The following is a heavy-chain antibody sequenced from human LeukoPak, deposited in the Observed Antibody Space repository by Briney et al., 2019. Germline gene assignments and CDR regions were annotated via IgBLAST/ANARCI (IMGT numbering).Heavy chain of an antibody. Sequence: GASVKVSCKASGYTFTGYYLHWVRQAPGQGPEWMGWINPNSGDTNSAHKFQGRVTMTTDTSITTAYMELSRLRSDDTAVYYCARDMGQLLLGYYYYGMDVWGQGTTVTVSS. V-gene: IGHV1-2*02. J-gene: IGHJ6*02. CDR1: GYTFTGYY. CDR3: ARDMGQLLLGYYYYGMDV. D-gene: IGHD2-21*02. CDR2: INPNSGDT.